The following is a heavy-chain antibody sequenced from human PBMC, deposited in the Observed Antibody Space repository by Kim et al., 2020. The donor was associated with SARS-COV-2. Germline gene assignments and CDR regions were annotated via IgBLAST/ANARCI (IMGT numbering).Heavy chain of an antibody. J-gene: IGHJ4*02. V-gene: IGHV3-48*03. D-gene: IGHD1-26*01. CDR1: GFTFSSYE. CDR2: IASSGSTI. Sequence: GGSLRLSCAASGFTFSSYEMNWVRQAPGKGLEWVSYIASSGSTIKYADSVKGRFTISRDTAKNSLYLQMNRLRAGDTAVYYCAALYSGSYSAPDYWGQGTLVTVSS. CDR3: AALYSGSYSAPDY.